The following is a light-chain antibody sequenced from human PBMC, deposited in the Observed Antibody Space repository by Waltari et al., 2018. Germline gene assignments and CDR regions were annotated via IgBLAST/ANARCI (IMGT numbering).Light chain of an antibody. CDR2: GAS. CDR1: QSVSSSY. V-gene: IGKV3-20*01. CDR3: QQYGSSPWT. J-gene: IGKJ1*01. Sequence: EIVLTQSPGTLSVSPGERATLSCRASQSVSSSYLALYQQKPGQAPRLLIYGASSRATGIPDRFSGSGSGTDFTLTISRLEPEDFAVYYCQQYGSSPWTFGQGTKVEIK.